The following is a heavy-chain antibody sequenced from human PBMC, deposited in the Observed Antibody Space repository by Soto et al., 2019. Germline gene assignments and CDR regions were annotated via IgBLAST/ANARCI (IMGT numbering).Heavy chain of an antibody. J-gene: IGHJ3*02. CDR1: GYTFTSYY. Sequence: ASVKVSCKASGYTFTSYYMHWVRQAPGQGLEWMGIINPSGGSTSYAQKFQGRVTMTRDTSTSTAYMELSSLRSEDTAVYYCARVRLYSGSYAWGSGAFDIWGQGTMVTVSS. V-gene: IGHV1-46*01. CDR2: INPSGGST. CDR3: ARVRLYSGSYAWGSGAFDI. D-gene: IGHD1-26*01.